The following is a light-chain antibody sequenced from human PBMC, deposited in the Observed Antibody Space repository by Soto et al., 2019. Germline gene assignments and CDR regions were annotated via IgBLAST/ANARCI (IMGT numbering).Light chain of an antibody. J-gene: IGKJ2*03. V-gene: IGKV3-20*01. Sequence: ELVLPHSPGTLSLSPGARAALCCRACQNVDTAYLARYQQRPGQAPRLLIYGTSNRATGVPNRFGGSGSGTDFTLTISGLEPEDFAVYYCQQYGNSPLYSFGQGTKVDIK. CDR1: QNVDTAY. CDR2: GTS. CDR3: QQYGNSPLYS.